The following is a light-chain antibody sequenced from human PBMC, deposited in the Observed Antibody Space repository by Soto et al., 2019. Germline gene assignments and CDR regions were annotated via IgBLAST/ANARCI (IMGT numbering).Light chain of an antibody. CDR3: SSYAGSNNYV. V-gene: IGLV2-8*01. Sequence: QSALTQPPSASGSPGQSVTISCTGTSSDVGGYNYVSWYQQHPGKAPKLMIYEVSKRPSGVPDRFSGSKSGNTASLTVSGLQAEDEADNYCSSYAGSNNYVFGTETKVTVL. CDR1: SSDVGGYNY. J-gene: IGLJ1*01. CDR2: EVS.